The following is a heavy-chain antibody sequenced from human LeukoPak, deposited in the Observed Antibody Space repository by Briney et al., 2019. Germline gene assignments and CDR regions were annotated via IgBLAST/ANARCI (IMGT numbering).Heavy chain of an antibody. V-gene: IGHV3-48*03. CDR3: AREAGYSSSWYYFDY. CDR2: ISDSGNAI. Sequence: GGSLRLSCAASKFTLSRYEMNWVRQAPGKGLEWVSYISDSGNAIYYADSVKGRFTISRDNAKNSLYLQMNSLRAEDTAVYYCAREAGYSSSWYYFDYWGQGTLVTVSS. CDR1: KFTLSRYE. J-gene: IGHJ4*02. D-gene: IGHD6-13*01.